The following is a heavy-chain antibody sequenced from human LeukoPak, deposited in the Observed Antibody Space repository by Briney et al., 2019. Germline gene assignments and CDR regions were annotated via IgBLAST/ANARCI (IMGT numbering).Heavy chain of an antibody. V-gene: IGHV3-30*03. Sequence: PGGSLRLSCAASGFTFSSYGMHWVRQAPGKGLEWVAVISYDGSNKYYADSVKGRFTISRDNSKNTLYLQMNSLRAEDTAVYYCAREDMLAPLDYWGQGTLVTVSS. CDR1: GFTFSSYG. D-gene: IGHD2-8*01. CDR3: AREDMLAPLDY. CDR2: ISYDGSNK. J-gene: IGHJ4*02.